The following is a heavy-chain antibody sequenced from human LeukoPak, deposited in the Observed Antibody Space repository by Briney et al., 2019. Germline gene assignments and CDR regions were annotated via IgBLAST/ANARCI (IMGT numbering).Heavy chain of an antibody. J-gene: IGHJ6*03. D-gene: IGHD4-23*01. V-gene: IGHV3-48*03. Sequence: PGGSLRLSCAASGFTFSSYEMNWVRQAPGKGLEWVSYISSSGSTMYYADSVKGRFTISRDNAKNSLYLQMNSLRAEDTAVYYCAKPPGGNSVYYYYYMDVWGKGTTVTVSS. CDR2: ISSSGSTM. CDR3: AKPPGGNSVYYYYYMDV. CDR1: GFTFSSYE.